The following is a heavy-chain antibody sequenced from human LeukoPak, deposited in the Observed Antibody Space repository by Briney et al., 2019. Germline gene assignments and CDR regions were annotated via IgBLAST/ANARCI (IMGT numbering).Heavy chain of an antibody. Sequence: GGSLRFSCAATGFSFSSYAMYWVRQAPGEGLEWVSVISASGGTTYYAESVKGRFTISRDKSTSILYLQINSLRVEDTAVYYCAKARGVATNYGALDYWGQGTLVTVSS. CDR1: GFSFSSYA. V-gene: IGHV3-23*01. D-gene: IGHD5-24*01. J-gene: IGHJ4*02. CDR3: AKARGVATNYGALDY. CDR2: ISASGGTT.